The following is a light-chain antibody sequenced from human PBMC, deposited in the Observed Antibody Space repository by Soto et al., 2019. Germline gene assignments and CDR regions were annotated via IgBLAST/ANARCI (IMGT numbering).Light chain of an antibody. CDR2: DVS. CDR3: SSCTGSGTPVV. J-gene: IGLJ2*01. V-gene: IGLV2-14*03. CDR1: SSDIGGYNY. Sequence: QSALTQPASVSGSPGQSITISCTGTSSDIGGYNYVSWYQQYPGKAPKLMICDVSDRPSGVSNRFSGSKSGNTASLTISGLQAEDEADYYCSSCTGSGTPVVFGGGTKLTVL.